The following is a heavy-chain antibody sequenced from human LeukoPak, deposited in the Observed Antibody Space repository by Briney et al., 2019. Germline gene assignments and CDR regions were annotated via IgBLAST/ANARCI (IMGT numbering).Heavy chain of an antibody. D-gene: IGHD5-18*01. CDR1: GFSFPYG. CDR3: ARDERWIQFNY. Sequence: GGSLRLSCEASGFSFPYGMNWVRQAPGKGLEWVSGIVGSGVTTYYADSVKGRFTISRDNSKNTLYLHMNGLRVEDTAIYYCARDERWIQFNYWGQGTLVTVSS. CDR2: IVGSGVTT. J-gene: IGHJ4*02. V-gene: IGHV3-23*01.